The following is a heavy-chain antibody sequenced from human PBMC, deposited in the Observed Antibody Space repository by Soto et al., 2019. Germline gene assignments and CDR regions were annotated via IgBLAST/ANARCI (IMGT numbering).Heavy chain of an antibody. CDR3: ARGINDFCSAQGCWFDP. D-gene: IGHD3-3*01. Sequence: SENLSLTCTVSGGSISSGDYYWSWIRQPPGKGLEGIGYIYYCGRTYYNPSLKSRVTISVDTSKNKFSLKLSTVTAADSAVYFCARGINDFCSAQGCWFDPWGQGTLVTVSS. V-gene: IGHV4-30-4*01. J-gene: IGHJ5*02. CDR2: IYYCGRT. CDR1: GGSISSGDYY.